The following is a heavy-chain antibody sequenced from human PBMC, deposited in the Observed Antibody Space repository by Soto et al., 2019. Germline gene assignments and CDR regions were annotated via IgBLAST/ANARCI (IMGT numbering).Heavy chain of an antibody. J-gene: IGHJ6*02. V-gene: IGHV4-31*03. Sequence: SETLSLTCTVSGGSISSGGYYWSWIRQHPGKGLEWIGYIYYSGSTYYNPSLKSRVTISVDTSKNQFSLKLSSVTAADTAVYYCARTFITIFGVVTFRYYGMDVWGQGTTVTV. CDR3: ARTFITIFGVVTFRYYGMDV. D-gene: IGHD3-3*01. CDR1: GGSISSGGYY. CDR2: IYYSGST.